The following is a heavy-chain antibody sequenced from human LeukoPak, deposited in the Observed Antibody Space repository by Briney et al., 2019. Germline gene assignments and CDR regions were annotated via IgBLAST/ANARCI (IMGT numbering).Heavy chain of an antibody. CDR3: ARPMEGVITISYGMDV. CDR1: GGTFSSYA. CDR2: IIPILGIA. D-gene: IGHD3-9*01. V-gene: IGHV1-69*04. Sequence: SVKVSCKASGGTFSSYAISWVRQAPGQGLEWMGRIIPILGIANYAQKFQGRVTITADKSTSTAYMELSSLRSEDTAVYYCARPMEGVITISYGMDVWGQGTTVTVSS. J-gene: IGHJ6*02.